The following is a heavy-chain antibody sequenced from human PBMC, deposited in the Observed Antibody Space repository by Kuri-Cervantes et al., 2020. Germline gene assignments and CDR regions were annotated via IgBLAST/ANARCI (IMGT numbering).Heavy chain of an antibody. CDR2: IGVNGGTT. CDR3: AKDLNRIWFGEFPYYYGMDV. CDR1: GFPFSNYA. J-gene: IGHJ6*02. V-gene: IGHV3-23*01. Sequence: GESLKISCAASGFPFSNYAMTWVRQAPGRGLEWVSSIGVNGGTTKYSDSVKGRFTISRDNSKNTLYPQMNSLRAEDTAVYYCAKDLNRIWFGEFPYYYGMDVWGQGTTVTVS. D-gene: IGHD3-10*01.